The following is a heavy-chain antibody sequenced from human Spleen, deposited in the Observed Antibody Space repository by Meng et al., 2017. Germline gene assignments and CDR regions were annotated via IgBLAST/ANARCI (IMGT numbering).Heavy chain of an antibody. D-gene: IGHD4-17*01. CDR3: ASLKGDYGTGDNWFDP. Sequence: ASVKVSCKASGHTFTSYGVTWVRQAPGQGLEWMGWISTYNGDTNYAENLQDRVTMTTDNSTGTAYMELRSLRSDDTAVYYCASLKGDYGTGDNWFDPWGQGTLVTVS. J-gene: IGHJ5*02. V-gene: IGHV1-18*01. CDR1: GHTFTSYG. CDR2: ISTYNGDT.